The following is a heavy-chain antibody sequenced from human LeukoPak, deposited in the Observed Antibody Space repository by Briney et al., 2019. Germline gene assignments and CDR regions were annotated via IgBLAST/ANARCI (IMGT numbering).Heavy chain of an antibody. Sequence: SETLSLTCAVYGGSFSGYYWSWLRQPPGKGLEWIGEINHSGSTNYNPSLKSRVTISVDTSKNQFSLKLNSVTAADTALYYCARAGFGMAPHRGTPFDYWGQGTLVTVSS. CDR2: INHSGST. D-gene: IGHD3-10*01. CDR1: GGSFSGYY. CDR3: ARAGFGMAPHRGTPFDY. V-gene: IGHV4-34*01. J-gene: IGHJ4*02.